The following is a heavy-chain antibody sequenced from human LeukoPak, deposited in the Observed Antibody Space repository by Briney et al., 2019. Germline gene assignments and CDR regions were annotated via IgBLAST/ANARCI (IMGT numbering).Heavy chain of an antibody. CDR2: ISYDGSNK. CDR1: GGSISSSS. J-gene: IGHJ3*02. V-gene: IGHV3-30*03. CDR3: AREAPQDDAFDI. Sequence: LSLTCTVSGGSISSSSYYWGWIRQPPGKGLEWVAVISYDGSNKYYADSVKGRFTISRDNSKNTLYLQMNSLRAEDTAVYYCAREAPQDDAFDIWGQGTMVTVSS.